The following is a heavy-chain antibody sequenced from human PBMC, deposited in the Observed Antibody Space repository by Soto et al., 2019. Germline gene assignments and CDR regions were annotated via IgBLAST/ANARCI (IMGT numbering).Heavy chain of an antibody. CDR2: IIPILGIA. D-gene: IGHD2-15*01. CDR3: AREGYCSGGSCYARWFDP. V-gene: IGHV1-69*04. J-gene: IGHJ5*02. CDR1: GGTFSSYT. Sequence: GASVKVSCKASGGTFSSYTMSWVRQAPGQGLEWMGRIIPILGIANYAQKFQGRVTITADKSTSTAYMELSSLRSEDTAVYYCAREGYCSGGSCYARWFDPWGQGTLVTVSS.